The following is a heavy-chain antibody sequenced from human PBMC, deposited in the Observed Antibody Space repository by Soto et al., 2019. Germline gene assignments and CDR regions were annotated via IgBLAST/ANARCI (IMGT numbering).Heavy chain of an antibody. CDR3: ARGISGGRHFDY. CDR1: GGSISGSNW. Sequence: SETLSLTCAVSGGSISGSNWWRWVRQPPGKGLEWIGEIYHSGSTNYTPSLKSRVTISVDKSKNQFSLKLSSVTAADTAVYYCARGISGGRHFDYWGQGTLVTVS. CDR2: IYHSGST. D-gene: IGHD2-15*01. J-gene: IGHJ4*02. V-gene: IGHV4-4*02.